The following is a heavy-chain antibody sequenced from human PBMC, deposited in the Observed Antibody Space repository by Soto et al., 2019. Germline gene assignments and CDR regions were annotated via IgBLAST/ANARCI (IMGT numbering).Heavy chain of an antibody. V-gene: IGHV3-33*01. CDR3: ARSESSGNYYSEC. CDR2: IWYDGTNK. D-gene: IGHD1-26*01. J-gene: IGHJ4*02. Sequence: QEQLVESGGGVVQPGRSLRLSCAASGFTFSSYAMHWVRQAPGKGLEWVAVIWYDGTNKYYADSVKGRFSISRDNSKNTLYLQMNSLRAEDTAVYYCARSESSGNYYSECWGQGTLVTVSS. CDR1: GFTFSSYA.